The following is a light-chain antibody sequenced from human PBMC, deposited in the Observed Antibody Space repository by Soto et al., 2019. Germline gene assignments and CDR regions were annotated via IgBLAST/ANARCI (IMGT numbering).Light chain of an antibody. CDR2: EVN. CDR1: SSDVGTYTL. V-gene: IGLV2-23*02. J-gene: IGLJ1*01. CDR3: SSYAGAITFYV. Sequence: QSVLTQPASVSGSPRQSITISCTGTSSDVGTYTLVSWYQQHPGKAPKLVIYEVNKRPAGVSKRFSGSKSGDTASLTISGLQAEDEADYYCSSYAGAITFYVFGTGTKVTVL.